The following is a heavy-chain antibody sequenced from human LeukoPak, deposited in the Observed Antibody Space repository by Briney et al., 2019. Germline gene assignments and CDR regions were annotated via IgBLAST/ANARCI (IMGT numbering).Heavy chain of an antibody. D-gene: IGHD1-26*01. CDR2: IIPIFGTA. Sequence: ASVKVSCKASGGTFSSYAISWVRQAPGQGLEWMGGIIPIFGTANYAQKFQGRVTITADESTSTAYMELSSLRSEDTAVYYCARIVGATFGPFYYYGMDVWGQGTTVTVSS. J-gene: IGHJ6*02. CDR3: ARIVGATFGPFYYYGMDV. V-gene: IGHV1-69*13. CDR1: GGTFSSYA.